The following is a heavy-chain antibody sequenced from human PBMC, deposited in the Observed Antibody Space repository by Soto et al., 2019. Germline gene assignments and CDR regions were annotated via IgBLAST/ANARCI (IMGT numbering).Heavy chain of an antibody. Sequence: QVQLVQSGAEVKKPGASVKVSCKASGYTFTSYGISWVRQAPGQGLEWMGWISAYNGNTNHAQKLQGRVTMTTDTPTSTAYMELRSLRSDDTAVYYCARDRPTVTRRGGWFDPWGQGTLVTVSS. V-gene: IGHV1-18*01. D-gene: IGHD4-17*01. J-gene: IGHJ5*02. CDR1: GYTFTSYG. CDR2: ISAYNGNT. CDR3: ARDRPTVTRRGGWFDP.